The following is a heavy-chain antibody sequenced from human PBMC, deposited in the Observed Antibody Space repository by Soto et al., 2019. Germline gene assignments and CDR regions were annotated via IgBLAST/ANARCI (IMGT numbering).Heavy chain of an antibody. V-gene: IGHV1-18*01. CDR3: ARDRYSSSWPSYNWCDP. J-gene: IGHJ5*02. CDR1: GYTFTSYG. CDR2: ISAYNGNT. D-gene: IGHD6-13*01. Sequence: ASVKVSCKASGYTFTSYGISWVRQAPGQGLEWMGWISAYNGNTNYAQKLQGRVTMTTDTSTSTAYMELRSLRSDDTAVYYCARDRYSSSWPSYNWCDPWGQGTLVTVSS.